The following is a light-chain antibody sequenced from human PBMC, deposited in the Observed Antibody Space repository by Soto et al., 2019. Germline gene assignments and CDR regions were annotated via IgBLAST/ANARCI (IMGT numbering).Light chain of an antibody. CDR3: CSYAGSTTYYV. V-gene: IGLV2-23*02. CDR1: SSDVGSYNL. J-gene: IGLJ1*01. Sequence: QSALTQPASVSGSPGQSITISCTGTSSDVGSYNLVSWYQQRPGKAPKVMIYEVTKRPSGVSNRFSGSKSGNTASLTISGLQAEDEADYYCCSYAGSTTYYVLGIGTKVTVL. CDR2: EVT.